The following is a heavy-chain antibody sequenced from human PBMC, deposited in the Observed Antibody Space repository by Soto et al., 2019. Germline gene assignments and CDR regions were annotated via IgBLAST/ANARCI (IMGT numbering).Heavy chain of an antibody. V-gene: IGHV1-2*02. Sequence: ASVKGSCKASGYTFTGYYMHWVRQAPGQGLEWMGWINPNSGGTNYAQKFQGRVTMTRDTSISTAYMELSRLRSDDTAVYYCARDGIGCSGGSCYSDGWFDPWGQGTLVTVSS. CDR2: INPNSGGT. D-gene: IGHD2-15*01. CDR3: ARDGIGCSGGSCYSDGWFDP. CDR1: GYTFTGYY. J-gene: IGHJ5*02.